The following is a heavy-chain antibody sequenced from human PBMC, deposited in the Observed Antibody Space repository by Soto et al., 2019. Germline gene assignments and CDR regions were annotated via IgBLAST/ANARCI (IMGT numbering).Heavy chain of an antibody. CDR1: CDSIRIADYF. V-gene: IGHV4-39*01. J-gene: IGHJ4*02. Sequence: SETLSLTCTVSCDSIRIADYFWGWIRQPPGKGLDWIGSIYYSGRTYYNLSLKSRVTISIDTSRSQFSLTLNSVTAADTAVYYCARWSPNSSYGGWVGYWGQGTLVTVSS. D-gene: IGHD4-17*01. CDR2: IYYSGRT. CDR3: ARWSPNSSYGGWVGY.